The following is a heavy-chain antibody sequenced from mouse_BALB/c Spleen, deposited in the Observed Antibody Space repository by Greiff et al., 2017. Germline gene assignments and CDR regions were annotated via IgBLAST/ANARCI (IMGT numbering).Heavy chain of an antibody. Sequence: DVKLVESGGDLVKPGGSLKLSCAASGFTFSSYGMSWVRQTPDKRLEWVATISSGGSYTYYPDSVKGRFTISRDNAKNTQYLQLSSLKSEDTAMYYCARQRCYYGAFAYWGQGTLVTVSA. D-gene: IGHD2-13*01. CDR1: GFTFSSYG. CDR3: ARQRCYYGAFAY. CDR2: ISSGGSYT. J-gene: IGHJ3*01. V-gene: IGHV5-6*02.